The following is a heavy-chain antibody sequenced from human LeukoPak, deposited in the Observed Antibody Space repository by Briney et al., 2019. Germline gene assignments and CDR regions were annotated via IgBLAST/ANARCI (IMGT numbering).Heavy chain of an antibody. CDR2: INHSGST. CDR1: GGSFSGYY. Sequence: SETLSLTCAVYGGSFSGYYWSWIRQPPGKGLEWIGEINHSGSTNYNPSLKSRVTISVDTSKNQFSLKLSSVTAADTAVYYCARDGITDFWSGYYFRVFDYWGQGTLVTVSS. J-gene: IGHJ4*02. D-gene: IGHD3-3*01. CDR3: ARDGITDFWSGYYFRVFDY. V-gene: IGHV4-34*01.